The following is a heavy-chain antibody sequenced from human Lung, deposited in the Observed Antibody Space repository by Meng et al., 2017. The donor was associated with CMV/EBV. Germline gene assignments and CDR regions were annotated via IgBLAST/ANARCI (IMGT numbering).Heavy chain of an antibody. J-gene: IGHJ6*02. D-gene: IGHD2-2*01. CDR3: ARNNCSSTSCYSLYYYGMDV. CDR2: IYSGGST. V-gene: IGHV3-53*01. CDR1: GFTVSSNY. Sequence: LSLTXAASGFTVSSNYMSWVRQAPGKGLEWVSVIYSGGSTYYADSVKGRFTISRDNSKNTLYLQMNSLRAEDTAVYYCARNNCSSTSCYSLYYYGMDVWGQGXTVTVSS.